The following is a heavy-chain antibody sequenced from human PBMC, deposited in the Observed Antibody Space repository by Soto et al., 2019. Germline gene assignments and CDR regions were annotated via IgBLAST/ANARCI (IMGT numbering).Heavy chain of an antibody. CDR3: ARVSVYGDYQYDY. Sequence: ASVKVSCKASGYTFTSYGISWVRQAPGQGLEWMGWISAYNGNTSYAQKFQGRVTMTTNTSISTAYMELSSLRSEDTAVYYCARVSVYGDYQYDYWGQGTLVTVSS. V-gene: IGHV1-18*01. D-gene: IGHD4-17*01. J-gene: IGHJ4*02. CDR1: GYTFTSYG. CDR2: ISAYNGNT.